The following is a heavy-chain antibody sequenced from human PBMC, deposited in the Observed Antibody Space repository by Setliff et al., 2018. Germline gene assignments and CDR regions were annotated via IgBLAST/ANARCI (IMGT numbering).Heavy chain of an antibody. Sequence: SETLSLTCTVSSGSISSDNYYWNWIRQPPGKGLEWLGYIHYSGNTNYNPSLKSRVTISFNTSKNQFALKLSSVSAADTAMYYCVTIRDQQGPYIYSYYMDVWGEGTTVTVSS. D-gene: IGHD2-21*01. J-gene: IGHJ6*03. V-gene: IGHV4-61*01. CDR2: IHYSGNT. CDR1: SGSISSDNYY. CDR3: VTIRDQQGPYIYSYYMDV.